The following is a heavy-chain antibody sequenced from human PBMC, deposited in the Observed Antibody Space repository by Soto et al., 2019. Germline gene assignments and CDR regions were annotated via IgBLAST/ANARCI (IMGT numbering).Heavy chain of an antibody. CDR1: GGSISSYY. J-gene: IGHJ4*02. CDR2: IYYSGST. CDR3: ARHDPISITRFDY. V-gene: IGHV4-59*08. D-gene: IGHD1-20*01. Sequence: PSXTLSLTCTVSGGSISSYYWSWIRQPPGKGLEWIGYIYYSGSTNYNPSLKSRVTISVDTSKNQFSLKLSSVTAADTAVYYCARHDPISITRFDYLGQGTLVTGS.